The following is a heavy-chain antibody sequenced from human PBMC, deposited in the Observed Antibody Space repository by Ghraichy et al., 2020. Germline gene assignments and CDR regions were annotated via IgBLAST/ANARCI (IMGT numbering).Heavy chain of an antibody. CDR3: ARYTRPRGLDY. J-gene: IGHJ4*02. D-gene: IGHD1-1*01. Sequence: SETLSLTCTVSGGSISSSSYYWGWIRQPPGKGLEWIGSISYSGSTYYNPSLKSRGTISVDTSKNQFSLKLTSVTAADTAVYYCARYTRPRGLDYWGQGTLVTVSS. V-gene: IGHV4-39*01. CDR1: GGSISSSSYY. CDR2: ISYSGST.